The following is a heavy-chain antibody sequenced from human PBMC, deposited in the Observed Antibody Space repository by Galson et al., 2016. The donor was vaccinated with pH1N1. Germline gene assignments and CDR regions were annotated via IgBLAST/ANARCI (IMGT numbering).Heavy chain of an antibody. V-gene: IGHV1-46*03. CDR1: GYTLSIYY. CDR2: IDPSSGST. CDR3: ARRYYFDY. Sequence: SVKVSCKASGYTLSIYYMHWLRQAPGQGLEWMGIIDPSSGSTTYAQKFQGRVTMTHDTATNTVYMELSSLRSDDTAVYYCARRYYFDYWGQGTLVAVSS. J-gene: IGHJ4*02.